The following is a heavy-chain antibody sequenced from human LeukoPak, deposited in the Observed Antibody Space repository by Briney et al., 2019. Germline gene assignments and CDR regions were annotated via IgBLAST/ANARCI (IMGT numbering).Heavy chain of an antibody. CDR2: ISRYNGDT. Sequence: ASVKVSCKASGYRFSDYTITWVRQAPGQGLQWMGWISRYNGDTYYAQKLQDRVTMTTDTSRSTAYMELRSLKSDDTAVYYCARAGYYYDSSGYYFSDYWGQGTLVTVSS. CDR1: GYRFSDYT. D-gene: IGHD3-22*01. J-gene: IGHJ4*02. CDR3: ARAGYYYDSSGYYFSDY. V-gene: IGHV1-18*01.